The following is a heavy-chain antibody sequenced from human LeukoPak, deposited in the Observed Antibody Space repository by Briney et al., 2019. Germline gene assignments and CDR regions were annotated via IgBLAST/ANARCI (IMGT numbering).Heavy chain of an antibody. CDR3: ARHGGYSSPPHY. CDR1: GGSISSYY. D-gene: IGHD5-18*01. J-gene: IGHJ4*02. Sequence: SEILSLTCTVSGGSISSYYWSWIRQPPGKGLEWIGYIYYTGSTNCNPSLKGRVTISIDTSKNQFSLKLSSVTAADTAVYYCARHGGYSSPPHYWGQGTLVTVSS. V-gene: IGHV4-59*08. CDR2: IYYTGST.